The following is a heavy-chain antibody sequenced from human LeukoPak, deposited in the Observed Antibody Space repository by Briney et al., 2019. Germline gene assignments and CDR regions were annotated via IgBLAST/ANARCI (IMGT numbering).Heavy chain of an antibody. Sequence: SETLSLTCTVSGYSISSGYYWGWIRQPPGKGLEWIGSIYHSGSTNYNPSLKSRVTISVDTSKSQFSLKLSSVTAADTAVYYCARGVSGMWFGELLYGGYFDYWGQGTLVTVSS. J-gene: IGHJ4*02. V-gene: IGHV4-38-2*02. CDR3: ARGVSGMWFGELLYGGYFDY. CDR2: IYHSGST. CDR1: GYSISSGYY. D-gene: IGHD3-10*01.